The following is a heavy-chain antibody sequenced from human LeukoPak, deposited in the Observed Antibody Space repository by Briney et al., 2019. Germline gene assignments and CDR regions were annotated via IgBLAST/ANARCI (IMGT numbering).Heavy chain of an antibody. V-gene: IGHV3-7*01. CDR3: ARLFGGVTTFDY. CDR2: IKPDGSDS. D-gene: IGHD4-17*01. J-gene: IGHJ4*02. CDR1: GFTFSAFW. Sequence: GGSLRPSCAASGFTFSAFWMSWVRQGPGKGLEWVASIKPDGSDSHHVDSVMGRFTISRDNAKNLLYLQMNSLSAEDTAVYYCARLFGGVTTFDYWGQGALVTVSS.